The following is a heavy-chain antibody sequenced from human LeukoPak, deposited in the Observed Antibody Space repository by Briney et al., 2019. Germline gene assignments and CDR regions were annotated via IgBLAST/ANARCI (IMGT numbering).Heavy chain of an antibody. CDR3: ARSYSSGWYRWWYFDY. CDR2: IYTSGST. CDR1: GGSISSYY. J-gene: IGHJ4*02. Sequence: PSETLSLTCTVSGGSISSYYWSWIRQPAGKGLEWIGRIYTSGSTNYNPSLKSRVTMSVDTSKNQFSLKLSSVTAADTAVYYCARSYSSGWYRWWYFDYWGQGTLVTVSS. D-gene: IGHD6-19*01. V-gene: IGHV4-4*07.